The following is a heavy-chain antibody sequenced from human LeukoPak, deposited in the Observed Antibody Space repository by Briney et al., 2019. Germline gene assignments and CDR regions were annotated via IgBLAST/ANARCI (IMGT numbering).Heavy chain of an antibody. J-gene: IGHJ6*02. CDR1: GFTFTSSA. V-gene: IGHV1-58*02. Sequence: SVKVSCKASGFTFTSSAMQWVRQARGQRLEWIGWIVVGSGNTNYAQKFQERVTITRDMSTSTAYMELSRLRSDDTAVYYCAGAPPHLYYYYGMDVWGQGTTVTVSS. CDR3: AGAPPHLYYYYGMDV. CDR2: IVVGSGNT.